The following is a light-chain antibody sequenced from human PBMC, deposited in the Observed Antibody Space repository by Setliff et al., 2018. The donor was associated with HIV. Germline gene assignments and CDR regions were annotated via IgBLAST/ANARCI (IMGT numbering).Light chain of an antibody. Sequence: QSALTQPRSVSGSPGQSVTISCTGTASDIGNYKYVSWYQQHPEKAPKLILYDVSQRPSGVPDRSSGSKSGNTASLTISGLQAEDEGDYYCCSYAGTYTSLYVFGTGTKVTVL. J-gene: IGLJ1*01. CDR3: CSYAGTYTSLYV. CDR2: DVS. V-gene: IGLV2-11*01. CDR1: ASDIGNYKY.